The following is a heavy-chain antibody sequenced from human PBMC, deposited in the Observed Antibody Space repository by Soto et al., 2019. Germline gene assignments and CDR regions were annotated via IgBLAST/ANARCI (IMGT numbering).Heavy chain of an antibody. V-gene: IGHV3-23*01. CDR2: ISGSGGIT. CDR1: GFTFSSYA. D-gene: IGHD4-17*01. CDR3: AKIPHLTTNLIYFDY. Sequence: GGSLRLSCAASGFTFSSYAMRWVRQAPGKGLEWFSAISGSGGITYYADSVKGRFTISRDNSKNTLYLQMNSLRAEDTAVYYCAKIPHLTTNLIYFDYWGQGTLVNVSS. J-gene: IGHJ4*02.